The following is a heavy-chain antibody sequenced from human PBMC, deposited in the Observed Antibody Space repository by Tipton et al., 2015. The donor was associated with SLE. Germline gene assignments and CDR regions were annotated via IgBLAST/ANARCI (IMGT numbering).Heavy chain of an antibody. J-gene: IGHJ4*02. CDR3: ARFYGSGSPLDY. CDR1: GFTFSSYG. V-gene: IGHV3-30*03. D-gene: IGHD3-10*01. CDR2: ISYDGSNK. Sequence: SLRLSCAASGFTFSSYGMHWVRQAPGKGLEWVAVISYDGSNKYYADSVKGRFTISRDNSKNTLYLQMNSLRAEDTAVYYCARFYGSGSPLDYWGQGTMVTVSS.